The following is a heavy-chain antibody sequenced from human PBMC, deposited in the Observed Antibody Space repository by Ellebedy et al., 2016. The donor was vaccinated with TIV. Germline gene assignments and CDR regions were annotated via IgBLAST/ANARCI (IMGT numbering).Heavy chain of an antibody. D-gene: IGHD5-18*01. CDR1: GGSISSSSYY. CDR3: ARHSRTRGYSYGREGIDY. CDR2: IYYSGST. V-gene: IGHV4-39*01. Sequence: GSLRLXCTVSGGSISSSSYYWGWIRQPPGKGLEWIGSIYYSGSTYYNPSLKSRVTISVDTSKNQFSLKLSSVTAADTAVYYCARHSRTRGYSYGREGIDYWGQGTLVTVSS. J-gene: IGHJ4*02.